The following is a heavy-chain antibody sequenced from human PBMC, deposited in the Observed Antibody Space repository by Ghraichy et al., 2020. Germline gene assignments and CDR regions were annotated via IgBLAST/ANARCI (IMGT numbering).Heavy chain of an antibody. V-gene: IGHV4-4*07. CDR1: GGSISSYY. CDR3: ARAPGYCSGGSCFPDWYFDL. D-gene: IGHD2-15*01. J-gene: IGHJ2*01. CDR2: IYTSGST. Sequence: SETLSLTCTVSGGSISSYYWSWIRQPAGKGLEWIGRIYTSGSTNYNPSLKSRVTMSVDTSKNQFSLKLSSVTAADTAVYYCARAPGYCSGGSCFPDWYFDLWGRGTLVTVSS.